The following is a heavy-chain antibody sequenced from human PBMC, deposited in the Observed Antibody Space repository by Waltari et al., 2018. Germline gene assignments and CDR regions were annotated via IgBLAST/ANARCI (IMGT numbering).Heavy chain of an antibody. Sequence: QVQLVQSGAEVKTPGASVKVSCKASGYPFSDFYMHWVRQAPGQGLEWMGFINPKSGDKKDEQPFKGRVTMTRDMSITTAYMELSSLRSYDTAAYYCARGNPLHNGDRMIFAYWGQGALVAVSS. CDR1: GYPFSDFY. CDR2: INPKSGDK. CDR3: ARGNPLHNGDRMIFAY. V-gene: IGHV1-2*02. J-gene: IGHJ4*02. D-gene: IGHD4-17*01.